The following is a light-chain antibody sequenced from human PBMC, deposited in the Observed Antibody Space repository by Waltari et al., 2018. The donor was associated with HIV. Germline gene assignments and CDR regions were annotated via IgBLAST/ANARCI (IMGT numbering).Light chain of an antibody. J-gene: IGKJ1*01. CDR1: QTIGSRH. CDR3: HQYGSSPVT. Sequence: EIVLTPSPGTLPLFPGDRATLPCRASQTIGSRHVAWYQQTPGQAPRLLIYGTSNRATGIPDRCSGRSSGAVFPLTISILAPEDFALYYCHQYGSSPVTFGQGTKVEIK. CDR2: GTS. V-gene: IGKV3-20*01.